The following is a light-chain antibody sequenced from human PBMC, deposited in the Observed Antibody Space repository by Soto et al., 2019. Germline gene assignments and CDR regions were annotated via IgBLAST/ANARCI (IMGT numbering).Light chain of an antibody. CDR3: QQYGSSPPWT. J-gene: IGKJ1*01. V-gene: IGKV3-20*01. CDR1: QRVGSSY. CDR2: GAS. Sequence: SVLTQSPGTLALSPGERATLSCRASQRVGSSYLAWYQQKPGQAPRLRSYGASSRATGIPDWFSGSGSETDFTLTITRLEHDDFAVYYCQQYGSSPPWTFGQGTKVEIK.